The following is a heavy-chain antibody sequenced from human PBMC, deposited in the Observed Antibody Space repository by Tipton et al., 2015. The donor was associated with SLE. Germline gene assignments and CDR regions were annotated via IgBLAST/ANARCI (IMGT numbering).Heavy chain of an antibody. CDR2: IYYSGNT. V-gene: IGHV4-39*01. CDR3: GRRGEYYGMGV. Sequence: TLSLTCTVSGGSISSSSFYWGWIRQPPGKGLEWIGTIYYSGNTYYNPSLKSRVTISVDRSKKQFTLKLSSVTAADTAVYYCGRRGEYYGMGVWGQGTTVTVSS. D-gene: IGHD3-10*01. CDR1: GGSISSSSFY. J-gene: IGHJ6*02.